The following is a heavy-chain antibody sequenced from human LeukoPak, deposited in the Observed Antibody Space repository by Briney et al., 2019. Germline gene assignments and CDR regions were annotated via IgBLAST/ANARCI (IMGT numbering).Heavy chain of an antibody. CDR1: GGTFSSYA. V-gene: IGHV1-69*04. CDR3: ARVPSYYYGSGSYYNGYYFDY. CDR2: IIPILGIA. D-gene: IGHD3-10*01. Sequence: VASVKVSCKASGGTFSSYAISWVRQAPGQGLEWMGRIIPILGIANYAQKFQGRVTITADKSTSTAYMELSSLRSEDTAVYYCARVPSYYYGSGSYYNGYYFDYWGQGTLVTVSS. J-gene: IGHJ4*02.